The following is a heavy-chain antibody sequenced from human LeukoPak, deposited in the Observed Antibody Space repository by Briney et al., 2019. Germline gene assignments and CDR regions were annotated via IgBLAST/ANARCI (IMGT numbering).Heavy chain of an antibody. J-gene: IGHJ6*02. Sequence: PGGSLRLSCAASGFTFSDYYMSWIRQAPGKGLEWVSYISSSGSIIYYADSVKGRFTISRDNARNSLYLQMNSLRDDDTAVYYCATGLIGLDYYYGLDVWGQGTTVTVSS. CDR2: ISSSGSII. D-gene: IGHD2/OR15-2a*01. CDR3: ATGLIGLDYYYGLDV. CDR1: GFTFSDYY. V-gene: IGHV3-11*04.